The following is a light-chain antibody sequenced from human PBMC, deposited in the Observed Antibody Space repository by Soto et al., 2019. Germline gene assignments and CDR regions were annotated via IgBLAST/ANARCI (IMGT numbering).Light chain of an antibody. V-gene: IGKV1-5*03. CDR3: HQYDDGPYT. CDR2: KAS. CDR1: QDINKW. Sequence: DIQMTQSPSTLSASVGDRVTITCRASQDINKWLAWYQQKPGQAPKLLISKASNLESGVPSRFSGSGSGTEYTLTISGLQSEDFAVYYCHQYDDGPYTFGQGTKVDI. J-gene: IGKJ2*01.